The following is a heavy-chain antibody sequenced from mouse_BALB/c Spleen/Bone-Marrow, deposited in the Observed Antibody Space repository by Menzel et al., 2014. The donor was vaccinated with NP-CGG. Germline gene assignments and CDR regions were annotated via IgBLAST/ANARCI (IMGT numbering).Heavy chain of an antibody. CDR1: GFTFSSYG. CDR2: ISSGGSYT. J-gene: IGHJ4*01. V-gene: IGHV5-6*02. D-gene: IGHD2-14*01. CDR3: ARHRDAMDY. Sequence: DVMLVESGGDLVKPGGSLKLSCAASGFTFSSYGMSWVRQTPDKRLEWVATISSGGSYTYYPDSVKGRFTISRDNAKNTLYLQMSSLESEDTAMYYCARHRDAMDYWGQGTSVTVSS.